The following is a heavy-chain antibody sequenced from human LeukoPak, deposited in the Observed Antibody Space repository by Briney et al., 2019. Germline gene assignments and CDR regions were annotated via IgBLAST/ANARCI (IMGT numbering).Heavy chain of an antibody. D-gene: IGHD2-2*01. CDR3: ARDTGYHTFDY. CDR1: GFTFSRYW. CDR2: IKEDGSEK. V-gene: IGHV3-7*05. J-gene: IGHJ4*02. Sequence: WGSLRLSCATSGFTFSRYWMTWVRQAPGKGLEWVASIKEDGSEKYHVDSVKGRFTVSRDNAKNSLYLQMNSLRVEDTAVYYCARDTGYHTFDYWGQGTVDSVSS.